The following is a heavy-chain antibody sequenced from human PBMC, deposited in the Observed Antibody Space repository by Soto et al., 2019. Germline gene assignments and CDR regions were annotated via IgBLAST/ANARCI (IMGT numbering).Heavy chain of an antibody. J-gene: IGHJ4*02. CDR2: ISYDGSNN. CDR3: ARESWGNNYFDY. CDR1: GFTFCSFA. V-gene: IGHV3-30-3*01. Sequence: PGGSLRLSCAASGFTFCSFAMHWVRQAPGKGLEWVAVISYDGSNNYYADSVKDRFTISRDNSKNTLYVHMNSLRTEDTALYYCARESWGNNYFDYWGQGTLVTVSS. D-gene: IGHD1-26*01.